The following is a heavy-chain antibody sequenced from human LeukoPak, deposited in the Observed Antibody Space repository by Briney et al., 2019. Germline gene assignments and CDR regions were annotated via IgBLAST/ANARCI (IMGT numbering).Heavy chain of an antibody. D-gene: IGHD6-13*01. CDR2: IKSKTDGWTP. CDR3: TGVSRSSWYDY. J-gene: IGHJ4*02. V-gene: IGHV3-15*01. Sequence: PEGSLRLSCAASGFPFRNYAMSWVRQPPGKGLEWVGRIKSKTDGWTPDYAAPVKGRFTISRDDSKNTLYLQMNSLKTEDTAVYYCTGVSRSSWYDYWGQGTLVTVSS. CDR1: GFPFRNYA.